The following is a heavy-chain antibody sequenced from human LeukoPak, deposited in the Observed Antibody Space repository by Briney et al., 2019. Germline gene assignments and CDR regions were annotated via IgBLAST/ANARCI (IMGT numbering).Heavy chain of an antibody. CDR2: INHSGST. Sequence: SETLSLTCAVYGGSFSGYYWSWIRQPPGKGLEWIGEINHSGSTNYNPSLKSRVTTSVDTSKNQFSLKLSSVTAADTAVYYCARGLINCSSTSCYPRAFDIWGQGTMVTVSS. J-gene: IGHJ3*02. CDR1: GGSFSGYY. V-gene: IGHV4-34*01. CDR3: ARGLINCSSTSCYPRAFDI. D-gene: IGHD2-2*01.